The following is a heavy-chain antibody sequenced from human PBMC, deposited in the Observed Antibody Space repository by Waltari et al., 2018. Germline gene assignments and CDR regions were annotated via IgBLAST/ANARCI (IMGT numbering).Heavy chain of an antibody. D-gene: IGHD3-10*01. CDR3: VKGGWGFGAFYEQH. CDR1: GFRLDDSA. Sequence: EVQLVTSGGGLVQPGRSLGLACVGWGFRLDDSAMYWVRQRPGKGLEWLSGIGWNSGAIGYADSVRGRFSTYRDNARKSLYLQMGRLRPEDTALYYCVKGGWGFGAFYEQHWGQGIQVTVSS. J-gene: IGHJ4*02. CDR2: IGWNSGAI. V-gene: IGHV3-9*01.